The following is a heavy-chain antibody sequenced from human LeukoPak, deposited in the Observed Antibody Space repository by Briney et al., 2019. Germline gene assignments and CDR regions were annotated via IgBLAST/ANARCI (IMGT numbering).Heavy chain of an antibody. CDR3: ARSMAGTFDY. CDR1: GYTFTGHY. CDR2: INPNNGGT. Sequence: ASVKVSCKASGYTFTGHYIHWVRHAPGQGLEWMGWINPNNGGTNSAQKFQGRVTLTRDTSMSTAYMELSRLRSDDAPVYYCARSMAGTFDYWGQGTLVTVSS. D-gene: IGHD6-19*01. J-gene: IGHJ4*02. V-gene: IGHV1-2*02.